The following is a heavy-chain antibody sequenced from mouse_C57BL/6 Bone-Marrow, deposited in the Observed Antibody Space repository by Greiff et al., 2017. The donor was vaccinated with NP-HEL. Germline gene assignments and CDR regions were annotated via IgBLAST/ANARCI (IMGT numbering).Heavy chain of an antibody. V-gene: IGHV1-9*01. CDR3: ATTVVAPDYWYFDV. CDR1: GYTFTGYW. Sequence: VQLQQSGAELMKPGASVKLSCKATGYTFTGYWIEWVKQRPGHGLEWIGEILPGSGSTNYNEKFKGKATFTADTSSNTAYRQLSNLTTEDSAIYYCATTVVAPDYWYFDVWGTGTTVTVSS. J-gene: IGHJ1*03. D-gene: IGHD1-1*01. CDR2: ILPGSGST.